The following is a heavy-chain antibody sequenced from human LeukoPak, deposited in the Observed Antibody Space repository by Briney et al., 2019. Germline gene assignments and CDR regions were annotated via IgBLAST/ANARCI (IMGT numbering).Heavy chain of an antibody. D-gene: IGHD2-2*01. CDR3: AKDRGRRCNRNSCYYED. CDR1: GFTFSNFG. CDR2: IAYDGSNK. Sequence: GRSLRLSCAVSGFTFSNFGMHWVRQASGKGLEWVAVIAYDGSNKYYADSVKGRFTISRDNSKNTLYLQMNSLRAEDTAVYYCAKDRGRRCNRNSCYYEDWGQGTLVTVSS. J-gene: IGHJ4*02. V-gene: IGHV3-30*18.